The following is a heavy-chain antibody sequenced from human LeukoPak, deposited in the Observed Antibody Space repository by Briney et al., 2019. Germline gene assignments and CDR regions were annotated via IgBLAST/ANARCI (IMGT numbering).Heavy chain of an antibody. V-gene: IGHV4-59*01. J-gene: IGHJ4*02. CDR2: IYYSGST. CDR3: ARSHGSGSYYNLNDY. CDR1: GGSISNYY. Sequence: SETLSLTCTVSGGSISNYYWSWIRQPPGKGLEWIGYIYYSGSTNYNPSLRSRVTISVDTSKNQFSLKLSSVTAADTAVYYCARSHGSGSYYNLNDYWGQGNLVTVSS. D-gene: IGHD3-10*01.